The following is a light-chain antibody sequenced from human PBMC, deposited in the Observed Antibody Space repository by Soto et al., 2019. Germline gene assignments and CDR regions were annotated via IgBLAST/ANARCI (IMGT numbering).Light chain of an antibody. CDR2: RNS. CDR1: ASTIGRNY. Sequence: QSVLTQSPSASGTPGHRVTISCSGSASTIGRNYVYWYQQLPGTAPKLLIYRNSQRPSGVPDRFSGSKSGTSASLAISGLWSEDEADYYCAAWDDNLSGLYVFGAGTKVTVL. V-gene: IGLV1-47*03. CDR3: AAWDDNLSGLYV. J-gene: IGLJ1*01.